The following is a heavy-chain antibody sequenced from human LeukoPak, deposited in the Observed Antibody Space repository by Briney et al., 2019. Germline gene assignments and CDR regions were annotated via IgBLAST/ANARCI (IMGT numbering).Heavy chain of an antibody. J-gene: IGHJ4*02. V-gene: IGHV3-23*01. D-gene: IGHD4-17*01. Sequence: GGSLRLSCAASGFTFSSYAMSWVRQAPGEGLEWVSSISGTGGSTYYADSVKGRFTISRDNSKNTLYFQMNSLRAEDTAVYYCAKIDGDYAHYWGQGTLVTVSS. CDR2: ISGTGGST. CDR1: GFTFSSYA. CDR3: AKIDGDYAHY.